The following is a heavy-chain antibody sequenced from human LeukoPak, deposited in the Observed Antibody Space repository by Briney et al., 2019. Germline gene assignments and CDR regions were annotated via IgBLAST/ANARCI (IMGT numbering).Heavy chain of an antibody. Sequence: SETLSLTCTVSGGSISSGDYYWSWIRQPPGKGLEWIGYIYYSGSTYYNPSLKSRVTISVDTSKNQFSLKLSSVTAADTAVYYCARDLELGRHSRGDDAFDIWGQGTMVTVSS. J-gene: IGHJ3*02. CDR1: GGSISSGDYY. CDR3: ARDLELGRHSRGDDAFDI. V-gene: IGHV4-30-4*01. CDR2: IYYSGST. D-gene: IGHD7-27*01.